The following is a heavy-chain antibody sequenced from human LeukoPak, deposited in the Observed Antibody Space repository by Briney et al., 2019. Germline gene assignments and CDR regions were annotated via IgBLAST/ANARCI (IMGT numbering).Heavy chain of an antibody. V-gene: IGHV1-2*06. CDR2: INPNSGGT. Sequence: ASVKVSCKASGYTFTGYYMHWVRQAPGQGLEWMGRINPNSGGTNYAQKFQGRVTMTRDTSISTAYMELSRLRSDDTAVYYCARDSSRGSGSEDNDYWGQGTLVTVPS. CDR3: ARDSSRGSGSEDNDY. J-gene: IGHJ4*02. D-gene: IGHD6-19*01. CDR1: GYTFTGYY.